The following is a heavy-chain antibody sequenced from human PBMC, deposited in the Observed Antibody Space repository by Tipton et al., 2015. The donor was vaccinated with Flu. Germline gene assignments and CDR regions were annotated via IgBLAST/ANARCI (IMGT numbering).Heavy chain of an antibody. CDR1: GDSSNSGDYY. V-gene: IGHV4-61*02. CDR3: ARRDYSNYVSEPKNWFDP. D-gene: IGHD4-11*01. Sequence: TLSLTCSVSGDSSNSGDYYWNWIRLPAGKGLEWMGRMYTTGSTNFHPSLRSRITISVDKSKNQFSLRLTSVTAADTAVYYCARRDYSNYVSEPKNWFDPWGQGTLVTVSS. J-gene: IGHJ5*02. CDR2: MYTTGST.